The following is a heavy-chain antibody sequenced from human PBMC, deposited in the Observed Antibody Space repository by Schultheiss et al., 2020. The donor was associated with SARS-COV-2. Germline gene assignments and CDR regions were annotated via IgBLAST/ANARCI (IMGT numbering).Heavy chain of an antibody. CDR3: ARAVLDYYDSSGYYYFDY. V-gene: IGHV4-31*03. D-gene: IGHD3-22*01. CDR2: IYYSGST. CDR1: GGSISSSSYY. J-gene: IGHJ4*02. Sequence: SETLSLTCTVSGGSISSSSYYWSWIRQHPGKGLEWIGYIYYSGSTYYNPSLKSRVTISVDTSKNQFSLKLSSVTAADTAVYYCARAVLDYYDSSGYYYFDYWGQGTLVTVSS.